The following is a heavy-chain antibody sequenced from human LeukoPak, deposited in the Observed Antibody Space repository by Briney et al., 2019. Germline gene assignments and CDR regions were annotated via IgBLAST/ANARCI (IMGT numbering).Heavy chain of an antibody. V-gene: IGHV4-61*01. D-gene: IGHD3-3*01. CDR3: ARVSITIFGVVFEGQNAFDI. CDR1: GGSISSGSYY. CDR2: IYYSGST. Sequence: SETLSLTCTVSGGSISSGSYYWSWIRQPPGKGLEWIGYIYYSGSTNYNPSLKSRVTISVDTPKNQFSLKLSSVTAADTAVYYCARVSITIFGVVFEGQNAFDIWGQGTMVTVSS. J-gene: IGHJ3*02.